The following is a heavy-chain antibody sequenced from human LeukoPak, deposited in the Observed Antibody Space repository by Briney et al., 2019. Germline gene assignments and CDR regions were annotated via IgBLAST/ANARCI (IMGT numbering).Heavy chain of an antibody. D-gene: IGHD4-23*01. J-gene: IGHJ4*02. Sequence: GGSLRLSCAASGFTFSSYWMHWVRHAPGKGLVWVSRINSDGSSTSYADSVKGRFTISRDNAKNTLYLQMNSLRAEDTAVYYCARVDYGGNSPRFDYWGQGTLVTVSS. CDR1: GFTFSSYW. V-gene: IGHV3-74*01. CDR2: INSDGSST. CDR3: ARVDYGGNSPRFDY.